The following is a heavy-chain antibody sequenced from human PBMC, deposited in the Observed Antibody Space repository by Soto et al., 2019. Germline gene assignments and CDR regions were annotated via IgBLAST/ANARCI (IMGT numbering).Heavy chain of an antibody. CDR2: ISYDGSNK. CDR1: GFTFSNYA. J-gene: IGHJ4*02. V-gene: IGHV3-30-3*01. D-gene: IGHD4-17*01. CDR3: ARRPVTYYFGY. Sequence: QVQLVESGGGVVQPGRSLRLSCAASGFTFSNYARHWVRQAPGKGLEWVAVISYDGSNKYYADSVKGRFTISRDNSKNTRYLQMNSLRAEDTGVYYCARRPVTYYFGYWGQGTLVTVSS.